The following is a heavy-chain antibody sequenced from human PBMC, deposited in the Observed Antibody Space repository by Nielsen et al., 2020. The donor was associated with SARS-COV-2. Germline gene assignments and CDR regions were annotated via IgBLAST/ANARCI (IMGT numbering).Heavy chain of an antibody. D-gene: IGHD6-19*01. V-gene: IGHV4-59*12. CDR1: GDSFSSYY. Sequence: SETLSLTCTVSGDSFSSYYWSWIRQPPGKGLEWIGYIFSSGSTNYNPSLKSRVTISIDTSKNQFSLKLSSVTAADTAVYYCARGEYSGWPYTFDYWGQGTLVTVSS. CDR2: IFSSGST. CDR3: ARGEYSGWPYTFDY. J-gene: IGHJ4*02.